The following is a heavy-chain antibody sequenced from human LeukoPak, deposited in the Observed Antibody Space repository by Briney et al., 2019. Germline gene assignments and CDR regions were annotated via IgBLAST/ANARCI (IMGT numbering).Heavy chain of an antibody. J-gene: IGHJ6*03. CDR2: IDYSGST. CDR3: AKSFFSKTYYMDV. V-gene: IGHV4-39*07. Sequence: SSETLSLTCTVSGGSISSSSHYWGWIRQPPGKGLEWIGTIDYSGSTYYGPSLKSRVIVSADTSKNQFSLKLTSVTAADTAVYYCAKSFFSKTYYMDVWGKGTTVTVSS. CDR1: GGSISSSSHY. D-gene: IGHD2-2*01.